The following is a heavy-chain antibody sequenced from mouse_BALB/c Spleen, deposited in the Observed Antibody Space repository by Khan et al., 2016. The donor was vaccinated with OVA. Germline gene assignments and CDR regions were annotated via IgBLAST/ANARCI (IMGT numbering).Heavy chain of an antibody. V-gene: IGHV1-4*01. Sequence: QVQLKQSGAELARPGASVKMSCKASGYTFTSHTMHWIKQRPGQGLEWIGYINPRSGYNQKLNDKATLTADISSSTAYMQLSSLTSEDSAVYYCARRTTEYALDVWGQGTSVTVAS. CDR2: INPRSG. CDR3: ARRTTEYALDV. J-gene: IGHJ4*01. D-gene: IGHD2-14*01. CDR1: GYTFTSHT.